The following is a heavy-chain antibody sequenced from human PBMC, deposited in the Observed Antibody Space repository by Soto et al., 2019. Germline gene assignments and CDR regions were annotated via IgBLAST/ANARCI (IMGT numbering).Heavy chain of an antibody. J-gene: IGHJ5*02. CDR3: ARENPSWYNWFDP. D-gene: IGHD2-8*01. CDR2: ISAYNGNT. CDR1: GYTFPSYG. Sequence: VASVKVSCKASGYTFPSYGISWVRQAPGQGLEWMGWISAYNGNTNYAQKLQGRVTMTTDTSTSTAYMELRSLRSDDTAVYYCARENPSWYNWFDPWGQGTLVTVSS. V-gene: IGHV1-18*04.